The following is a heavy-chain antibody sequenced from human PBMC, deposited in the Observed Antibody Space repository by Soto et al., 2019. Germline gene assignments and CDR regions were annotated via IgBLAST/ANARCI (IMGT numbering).Heavy chain of an antibody. D-gene: IGHD2-2*01. CDR1: GYTFTGYY. CDR2: INPNSGGT. Sequence: QVQLVQSGAEVKKPGASVKVSCKASGYTFTGYYMHWVRQAPGQGLEWMGWINPNSGGTNYVQKCQGRVTMTRDTAISTAYMGLSRLGSDDTAVYYCARLTVPLDIVVLPAASYDYWGQGTLVTVSS. CDR3: ARLTVPLDIVVLPAASYDY. J-gene: IGHJ4*02. V-gene: IGHV1-2*02.